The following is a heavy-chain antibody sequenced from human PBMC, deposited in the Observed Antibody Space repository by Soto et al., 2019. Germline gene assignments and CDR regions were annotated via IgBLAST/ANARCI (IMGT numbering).Heavy chain of an antibody. CDR1: GFSFSDYG. V-gene: IGHV3-23*01. J-gene: IGHJ6*03. CDR3: AKGGGSSHEYYKGV. D-gene: IGHD2-15*01. CDR2: TRDNGGDA. Sequence: EVQLLESGGGLVQPGGSLRLSCAASGFSFSDYGMTWVRQAPGKGLEWVSATRDNGGDANYADSVKGRFTISRDNSRNTLYLQMDSLRAEDTAVYYCAKGGGSSHEYYKGVWGKGTRVTVSS.